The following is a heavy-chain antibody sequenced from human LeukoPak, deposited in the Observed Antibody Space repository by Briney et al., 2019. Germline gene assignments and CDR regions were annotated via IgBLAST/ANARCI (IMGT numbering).Heavy chain of an antibody. V-gene: IGHV4-31*03. CDR3: ARDDILTGYG. Sequence: SETLSLTCTVSGGSISSGGYYWSWIRQHPGKGLEWIGYIYYTGGTYYDPSLKSRVTISEDTSKNQFSLMLSSVTAADTAVYYCARDDILTGYGWGQGTLVTVSS. CDR1: GGSISSGGYY. CDR2: IYYTGGT. J-gene: IGHJ4*02. D-gene: IGHD3-9*01.